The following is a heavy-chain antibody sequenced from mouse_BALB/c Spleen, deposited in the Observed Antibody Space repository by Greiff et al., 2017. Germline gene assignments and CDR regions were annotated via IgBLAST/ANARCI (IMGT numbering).Heavy chain of an antibody. V-gene: IGHV1-4*01. CDR2: INPSSGYT. CDR1: GYTFTSYT. D-gene: IGHD2-10*02. J-gene: IGHJ3*01. Sequence: VQLQQSGAELARPGASVKMSCKASGYTFTSYTMHWVNQRPGQGLEWIGYINPSSGYTNYNQKFKDKATLTADKSSSTAYMQLSSLTSEDSAVYYCARSVYGNSPAWFAYWGQGTLVTVSA. CDR3: ARSVYGNSPAWFAY.